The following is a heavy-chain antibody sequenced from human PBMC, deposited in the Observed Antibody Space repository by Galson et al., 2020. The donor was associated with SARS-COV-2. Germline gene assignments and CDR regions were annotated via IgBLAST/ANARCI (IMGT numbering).Heavy chain of an antibody. Sequence: QAGGSLRLSCAASGFTFSSYAMSWVRQAPGKGLEWVSAISGSGGSTYYADSVKGRFTISRDNSKNTLYLQMNSLRAEDTAVYYCAKDRVATIWGFDYWGQGTLVTVSS. CDR3: AKDRVATIWGFDY. D-gene: IGHD5-12*01. J-gene: IGHJ4*02. CDR2: ISGSGGST. V-gene: IGHV3-23*01. CDR1: GFTFSSYA.